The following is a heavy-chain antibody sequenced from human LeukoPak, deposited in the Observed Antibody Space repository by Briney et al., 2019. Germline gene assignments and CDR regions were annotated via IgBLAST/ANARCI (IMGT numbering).Heavy chain of an antibody. CDR1: GFTFSSYA. CDR2: ISGSGGST. J-gene: IGHJ4*02. Sequence: GGSLRLSCAASGFTFSSYAMSWVRQAPGKGLEWVSAISGSGGSTYYADSVKGRFTISRDNSKNTLYLQMNSLRAEDTAVYYCAVAEWNSGSYFVFDYWGQGTLVTVSS. D-gene: IGHD1-26*01. CDR3: AVAEWNSGSYFVFDY. V-gene: IGHV3-23*01.